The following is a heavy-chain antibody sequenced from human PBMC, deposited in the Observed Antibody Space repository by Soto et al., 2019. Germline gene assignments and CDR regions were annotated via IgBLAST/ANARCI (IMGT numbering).Heavy chain of an antibody. D-gene: IGHD2-15*01. J-gene: IGHJ4*02. CDR3: ARGEGYCSGGTCYRYFDY. CDR1: GFTFSSYA. V-gene: IGHV3-23*01. Sequence: PGGSLRLSCAASGFTFSSYAMSWVRQAPGKGLEWVSAISGGGGSTYYADSVKGRFTISRDNSKNTLYLQMDSLRTEDTAVYYCARGEGYCSGGTCYRYFDYWGQGALVTVSS. CDR2: ISGGGGST.